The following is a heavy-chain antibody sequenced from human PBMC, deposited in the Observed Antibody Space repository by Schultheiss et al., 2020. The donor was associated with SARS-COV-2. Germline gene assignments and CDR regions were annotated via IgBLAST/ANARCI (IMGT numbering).Heavy chain of an antibody. V-gene: IGHV5-51*01. Sequence: GGSLRLSCKGSGYSFSTSWIGWVRQMPGKGLEWMGIIYPGDSDTRYSPSFQGQVTISADKSITTAYLQWSSLKASDTAMYYCAVPPYDGHDHWGQGTLVTVSS. D-gene: IGHD3-16*01. CDR2: IYPGDSDT. J-gene: IGHJ5*02. CDR3: AVPPYDGHDH. CDR1: GYSFSTSW.